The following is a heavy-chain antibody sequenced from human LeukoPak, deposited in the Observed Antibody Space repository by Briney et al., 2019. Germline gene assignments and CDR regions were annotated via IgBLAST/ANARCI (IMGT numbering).Heavy chain of an antibody. D-gene: IGHD6-13*01. V-gene: IGHV3-64*01. CDR2: ISSNGGST. CDR3: ARGQIAAAGTGGAFDI. CDR1: GFTFSSYA. J-gene: IGHJ3*02. Sequence: GGSLRLSCAASGFTFSSYAMHWVRQAPGKGLEYVSAISSNGGSTYYANSVKGRFTISRDNSKNTLYLQMNSLRAEDTAVYYCARGQIAAAGTGGAFDIWGQGTMVTVSS.